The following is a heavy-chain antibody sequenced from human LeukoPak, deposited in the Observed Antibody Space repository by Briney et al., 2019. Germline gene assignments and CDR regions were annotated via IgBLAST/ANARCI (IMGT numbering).Heavy chain of an antibody. CDR3: ASKSSHAS. V-gene: IGHV3-7*01. D-gene: IGHD2-15*01. CDR2: IKQDGSEK. Sequence: PGGSLRLSCAASGFTFTRYWMHWVRQVPGKGLEWVANIKQDGSEKYYVDSVKGRFTISRDNAKNSLYLQMNSLRAEDTAVYYCASKSSHASWGQGTLVTVSS. J-gene: IGHJ5*02. CDR1: GFTFTRYW.